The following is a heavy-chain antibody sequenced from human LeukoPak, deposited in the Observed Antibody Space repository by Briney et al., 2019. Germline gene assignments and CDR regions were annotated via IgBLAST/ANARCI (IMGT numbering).Heavy chain of an antibody. J-gene: IGHJ4*02. V-gene: IGHV3-30-3*01. D-gene: IGHD2-21*02. CDR1: GFMFNTYA. CDR2: ISDDGSNK. CDR3: ARDQNAIVVVTAIDY. Sequence: GGSRRLSCAASGFMFNTYAMHWVRQAPGKGXXXXXXISDDGSNKYYADSVKGRFTISRDNSKITLYLQMNSLRAEDTAVYYCARDQNAIVVVTAIDYWGQGTLVTVSS.